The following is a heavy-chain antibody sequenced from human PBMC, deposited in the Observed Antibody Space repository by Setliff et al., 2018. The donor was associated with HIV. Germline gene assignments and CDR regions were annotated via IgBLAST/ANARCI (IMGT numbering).Heavy chain of an antibody. J-gene: IGHJ4*02. D-gene: IGHD2-15*01. Sequence: GGSLRLSCAPSGFTFRDYYISWIPQAPGKGLEWVSYISNDGRTVLYADSVKGRFTISRDNAKNSVSLQMNSLRVEDTAFYYCARDDWTCSDGTCFPITFDYWGQGTLVTVSS. CDR2: ISNDGRTV. CDR3: ARDDWTCSDGTCFPITFDY. V-gene: IGHV3-11*04. CDR1: GFTFRDYY.